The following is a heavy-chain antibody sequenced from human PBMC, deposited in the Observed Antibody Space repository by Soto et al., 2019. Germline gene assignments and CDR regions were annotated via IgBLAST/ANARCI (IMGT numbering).Heavy chain of an antibody. Sequence: ASVKVSCKASGYTFTRSGISWVRQAPGQGLEWMGWISTYNGDTNYAQTFQGRVTMTTDTSTSTVYMEVRSLRSDDTAVYYCAAEPLAFRYYYGMDVWGQGTTVTVSS. CDR1: GYTFTRSG. CDR3: AAEPLAFRYYYGMDV. D-gene: IGHD3-3*02. V-gene: IGHV1-18*01. CDR2: ISTYNGDT. J-gene: IGHJ6*02.